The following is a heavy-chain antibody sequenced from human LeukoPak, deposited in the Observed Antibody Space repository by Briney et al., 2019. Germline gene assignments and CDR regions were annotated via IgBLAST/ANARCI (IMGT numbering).Heavy chain of an antibody. CDR3: ARVPFGSAFDI. V-gene: IGHV1-8*01. J-gene: IGHJ3*02. Sequence: ASVKVSCKASGYTFTSYDINWVRQATGQGLEWMGWMNPNSGNTGYAQKFQGSVTMTRNTSISTASLELSSLRSEDTAVYYCARVPFGSAFDIWGQGTMVTVSS. CDR2: MNPNSGNT. CDR1: GYTFTSYD. D-gene: IGHD3-10*01.